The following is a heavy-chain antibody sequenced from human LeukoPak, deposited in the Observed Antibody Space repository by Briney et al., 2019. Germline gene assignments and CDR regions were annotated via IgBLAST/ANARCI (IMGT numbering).Heavy chain of an antibody. Sequence: ASVKVSCKASGYTFTSYGISWVRQAPGQRLEWMGWISAYNGNTNYAQKLQGRVTMTTDTSTSTAYMELRSLRSDDTAVYYCARGSEGYYDSSGYSTWGQGTLVTVSS. CDR2: ISAYNGNT. V-gene: IGHV1-18*04. CDR3: ARGSEGYYDSSGYST. CDR1: GYTFTSYG. D-gene: IGHD3-22*01. J-gene: IGHJ4*02.